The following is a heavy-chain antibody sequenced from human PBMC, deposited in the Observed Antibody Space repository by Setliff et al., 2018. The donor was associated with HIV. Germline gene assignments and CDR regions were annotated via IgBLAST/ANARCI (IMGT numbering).Heavy chain of an antibody. CDR3: ARGVSYATSGYSLGY. D-gene: IGHD5-12*01. CDR1: GSTFTSYA. V-gene: IGHV1-46*01. CDR2: FDPEEGGT. J-gene: IGHJ4*02. Sequence: GASVKVSCKASGSTFTSYAINWVRPAPGQGLEGMGGFDPEEGGTSHAQKFHGRVTMTTDTSTNTVYLELTSLRSEDTAVYFCARGVSYATSGYSLGYWGQGTLVTVSS.